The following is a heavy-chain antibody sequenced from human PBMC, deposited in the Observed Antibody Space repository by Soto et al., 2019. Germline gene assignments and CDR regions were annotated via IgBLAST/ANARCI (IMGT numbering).Heavy chain of an antibody. CDR2: IEGDGSAT. CDR1: GFTFSNYA. CDR3: AKDRMNHNSVWDPFDI. Sequence: EVQLLESGGGLVQPGGSLRLSCAASGFTFSNYAMSWVRQAPGKGLEWVSGIEGDGSATYYADSVKGRFTISRDNSRKTLDLQMNSRRAEDTAVYYCAKDRMNHNSVWDPFDIWGQGTMVIVSS. V-gene: IGHV3-23*03. D-gene: IGHD1-20*01. J-gene: IGHJ3*02.